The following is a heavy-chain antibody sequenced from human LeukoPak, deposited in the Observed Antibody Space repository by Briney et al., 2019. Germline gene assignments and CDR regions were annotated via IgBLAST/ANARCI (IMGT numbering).Heavy chain of an antibody. D-gene: IGHD3-22*01. CDR2: ISGSGGST. V-gene: IGHV3-23*01. J-gene: IGHJ1*01. CDR1: GFTFSSYA. CDR3: AKATYYYDSSGYFQH. Sequence: GGSLRLSCAASGFTFSSYATSWVRQAPGKGLEWVSAISGSGGSTYYADSVKGRFTISRDNSKNTLYLQMNSLRAEDTAVYYCAKATYYYDSSGYFQHWGQGTLVTVSS.